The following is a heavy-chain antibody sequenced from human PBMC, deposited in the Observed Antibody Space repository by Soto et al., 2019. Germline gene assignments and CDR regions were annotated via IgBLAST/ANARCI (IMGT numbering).Heavy chain of an antibody. CDR3: AXMMKQQLGHCYYYGMDV. Sequence: ASVKVSCKVSGYTLTELSMHWVRQAPGKGLEWMGGFDPEDGETIYAQKFQGRVTMTEDTSTDTAYMELSSLRSEDTAVYYCAXMMKQQLGHCYYYGMDVWGQGTTVTVSS. CDR2: FDPEDGET. CDR1: GYTLTELS. D-gene: IGHD6-13*01. V-gene: IGHV1-24*01. J-gene: IGHJ6*02.